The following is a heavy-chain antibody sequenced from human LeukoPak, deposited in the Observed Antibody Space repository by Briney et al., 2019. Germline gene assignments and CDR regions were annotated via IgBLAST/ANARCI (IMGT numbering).Heavy chain of an antibody. CDR2: IIPIFGTA. J-gene: IGHJ6*03. V-gene: IGHV1-69*13. CDR3: ARGGSGSGSYYNVGYYYYYMDV. CDR1: GGTFSSYA. Sequence: SVKVSCKASGGTFSSYAISWVRQAPGQGLEWMGGIIPIFGTANYAQKFQGRVTITADESTSTAYMELSSLRSEDTAVYYCARGGSGSGSYYNVGYYYYYMDVWGKGTTVTVSS. D-gene: IGHD3-10*01.